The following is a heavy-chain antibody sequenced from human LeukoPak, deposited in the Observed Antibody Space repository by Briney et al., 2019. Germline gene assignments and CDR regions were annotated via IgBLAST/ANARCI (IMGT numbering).Heavy chain of an antibody. V-gene: IGHV4-59*08. CDR2: INYSGIT. D-gene: IGHD3-16*01. CDR3: ARHRPGERRFDP. CDR1: GGAISSNY. Sequence: SETLSLTCTVSGGAISSNYLRWIRQPPGKGLEWIGYINYSGITNYNPSLKSRVTISVDTSKNQFSLNLSSVTAADTAVYYCARHRPGERRFDPWGQGTLVTVSS. J-gene: IGHJ5*02.